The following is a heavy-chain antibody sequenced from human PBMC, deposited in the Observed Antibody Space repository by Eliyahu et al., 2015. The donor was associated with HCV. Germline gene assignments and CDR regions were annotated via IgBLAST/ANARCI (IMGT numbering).Heavy chain of an antibody. Sequence: QXQLVQSGAEVKKPGSSVKVSCKASGGTFSSYAIRWVRQAPGQGLEWMGGIIPIFGTANYAQKFQGRVTITADESTSTAYMELSSLRSEDTAVYYCARGGDSKQWLPYYYYYYMDVWGKGTTVTVSS. D-gene: IGHD6-19*01. V-gene: IGHV1-69*01. CDR3: ARGGDSKQWLPYYYYYYMDV. CDR1: GGTFSSYA. J-gene: IGHJ6*03. CDR2: IIPIFGTA.